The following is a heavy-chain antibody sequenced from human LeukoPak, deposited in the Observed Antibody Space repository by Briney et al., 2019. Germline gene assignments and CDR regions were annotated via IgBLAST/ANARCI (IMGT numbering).Heavy chain of an antibody. D-gene: IGHD1-7*01. CDR1: GFTFSSYA. CDR3: ARVSPAPNWSYVISSYYYYLDV. J-gene: IGHJ6*03. V-gene: IGHV3-23*01. CDR2: ISGGGGTT. Sequence: WGSLRLSCAASGFTFSSYAMSWVRQDPGKGLEWVSTISGGGGTTYYADSVKGRFTISRDNSKDTLYLQMNSLRAEDTAVYYCARVSPAPNWSYVISSYYYYLDVWGKGTTVTVSS.